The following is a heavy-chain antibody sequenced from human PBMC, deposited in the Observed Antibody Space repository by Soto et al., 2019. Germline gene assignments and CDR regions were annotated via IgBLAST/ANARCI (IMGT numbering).Heavy chain of an antibody. J-gene: IGHJ5*02. D-gene: IGHD6-13*01. V-gene: IGHV3-7*03. CDR3: ARGLPPMSSSWYGYWFDP. Sequence: EVQLVESGGGLVQPGGSLRLSCAASGFTFSSYWMSWVRQAPGKGLEWVANIKQDGSEKYYVDSVKGRFTISRDNAKNSLYLQMNSLRAEDTAVYYCARGLPPMSSSWYGYWFDPWGQGTLVTVSS. CDR2: IKQDGSEK. CDR1: GFTFSSYW.